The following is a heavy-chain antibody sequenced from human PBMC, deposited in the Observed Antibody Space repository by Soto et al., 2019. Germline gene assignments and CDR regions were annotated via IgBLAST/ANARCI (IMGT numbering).Heavy chain of an antibody. CDR2: IRSKANSYAT. J-gene: IGHJ5*01. CDR1: GFTFSGSA. Sequence: GGSLRLSCAASGFTFSGSAMHWVRQASGKGLEWVGRIRSKANSYATAYAASVKGRFTISRDDSKNTAYLQMNSLKTEDSALYYCTSPSSFDYGDYNWFDSWGQGTLVTVSS. CDR3: TSPSSFDYGDYNWFDS. V-gene: IGHV3-73*01. D-gene: IGHD4-17*01.